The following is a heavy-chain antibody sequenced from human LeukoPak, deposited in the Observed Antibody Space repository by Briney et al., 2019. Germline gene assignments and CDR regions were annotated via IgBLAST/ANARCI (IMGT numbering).Heavy chain of an antibody. V-gene: IGHV4-39*01. Sequence: SETLSLTCTVSGGSISSTSYYWGWIRQPPGKGLEWIGSIYYSGSTYYNPSLKSRVTISVDTSKNQFSLKLSSVTAADTAVYYCVRQGWYVDIFFHMDVWGKGTTVTISS. CDR2: IYYSGST. J-gene: IGHJ6*03. CDR1: GGSISSTSYY. D-gene: IGHD6-19*01. CDR3: VRQGWYVDIFFHMDV.